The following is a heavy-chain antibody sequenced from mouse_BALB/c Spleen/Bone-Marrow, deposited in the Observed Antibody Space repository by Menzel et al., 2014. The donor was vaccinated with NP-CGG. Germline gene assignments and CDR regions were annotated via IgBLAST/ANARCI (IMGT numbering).Heavy chain of an antibody. CDR3: ARSRDGNGFDY. J-gene: IGHJ2*01. D-gene: IGHD2-1*01. V-gene: IGHV8-12*01. Sequence: QVTLKECGPGILQPSQTLSLTCSFSGFSLSTSGMGVSWIRQPSGKLKAEWLAHIYWDDDKRYNPSLKSRLTISKDTSSNQVFLKITSVDTADTATYYCARSRDGNGFDYWGQGTTLTVSS. CDR2: IYWDDDK. CDR1: GFSLSTSGMG.